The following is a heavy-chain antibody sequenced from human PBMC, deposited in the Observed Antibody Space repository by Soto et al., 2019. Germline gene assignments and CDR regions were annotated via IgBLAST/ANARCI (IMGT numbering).Heavy chain of an antibody. CDR2: ISWNSGSI. J-gene: IGHJ4*02. CDR3: AKDLSAVYCSSTSCYNRDY. D-gene: IGHD2-2*01. V-gene: IGHV3-9*01. Sequence: EVQLVESGGGLVQPGRSLRLSCAASGFTFDDYAMHWVRQAPGKGLEWVSGISWNSGSIGYADSVKGRFTISRDNAKNSLYLQMNSLGAEDTALYYCAKDLSAVYCSSTSCYNRDYWGQGTLVTVSS. CDR1: GFTFDDYA.